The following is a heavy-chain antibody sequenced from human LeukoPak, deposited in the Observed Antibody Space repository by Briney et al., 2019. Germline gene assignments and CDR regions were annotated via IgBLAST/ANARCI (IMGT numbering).Heavy chain of an antibody. J-gene: IGHJ1*01. D-gene: IGHD3-22*01. CDR1: GFMFRSYW. Sequence: GGSLRLSCAASGFMFRSYWMSWVRQAPGRGLEWVANIKQDGSEKYYVDSVKGRFTISRDNAKNSLYLQMNSLRAEDTAVYYCAKDLYSSGYPEYFQHWGQGTLVTVSS. V-gene: IGHV3-7*03. CDR3: AKDLYSSGYPEYFQH. CDR2: IKQDGSEK.